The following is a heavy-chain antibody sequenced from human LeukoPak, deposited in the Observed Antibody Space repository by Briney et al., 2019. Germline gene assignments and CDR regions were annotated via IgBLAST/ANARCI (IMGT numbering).Heavy chain of an antibody. J-gene: IGHJ6*03. CDR2: INHSGST. D-gene: IGHD1-26*01. CDR3: GRIVGAKNPYYYYYMDV. V-gene: IGHV4-34*01. Sequence: PSETLSLTCAVYGGSFSGYYWSWIRQPPGKGLEWIGEINHSGSTNYNPSLKSRVTISVDTSKNQFSLKLSSVTAADTAVYYCGRIVGAKNPYYYYYMDVWGKGTTVTVSS. CDR1: GGSFSGYY.